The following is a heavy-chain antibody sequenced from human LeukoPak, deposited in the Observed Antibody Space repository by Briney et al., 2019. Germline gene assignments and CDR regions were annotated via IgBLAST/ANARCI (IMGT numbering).Heavy chain of an antibody. J-gene: IGHJ4*02. CDR2: IYTGGST. CDR3: ARRGYSHYCFDY. Sequence: GGSLRLSCAPSVFTVRSNYMSWVRQSPRKELEWVSVIYTGGSTYYAGPLKGRFTISRDNSKNTLYLQINSLRAEDTAWYYCARRGYSHYCFDYWGQGTLVTVSS. V-gene: IGHV3-66*01. CDR1: VFTVRSNY. D-gene: IGHD5-18*01.